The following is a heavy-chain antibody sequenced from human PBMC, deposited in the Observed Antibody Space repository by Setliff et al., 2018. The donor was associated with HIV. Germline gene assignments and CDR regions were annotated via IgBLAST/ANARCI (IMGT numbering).Heavy chain of an antibody. CDR3: AREWLQHTGDDAFDI. CDR1: GGSISNFY. CDR2: IYYTGTT. J-gene: IGHJ3*02. D-gene: IGHD5-12*01. Sequence: SETLSLTCIVSGGSISNFYCSWSWIRQPPGKGLEWIGYIYYTGTTNYNPSLKSRVTISIDTTKNQFSLKLNSVTAADTAVYYCAREWLQHTGDDAFDIWGQGTMVTVSS. V-gene: IGHV4-59*01.